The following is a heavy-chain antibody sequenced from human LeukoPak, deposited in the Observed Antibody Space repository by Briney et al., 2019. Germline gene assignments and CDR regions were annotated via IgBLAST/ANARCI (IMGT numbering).Heavy chain of an antibody. CDR3: ARRGGHGGSFDY. Sequence: SETLSLTCGVSGGAITNYYWNWIRQAPGKGLEWIGYMYYSGSTNYNPSLRSRVTISVDTSKNQFSLTLSSVTAADTAVYYCARRGGHGGSFDYWGQGTLVTVSS. D-gene: IGHD4-23*01. CDR1: GGAITNYY. J-gene: IGHJ4*02. V-gene: IGHV4-59*08. CDR2: MYYSGST.